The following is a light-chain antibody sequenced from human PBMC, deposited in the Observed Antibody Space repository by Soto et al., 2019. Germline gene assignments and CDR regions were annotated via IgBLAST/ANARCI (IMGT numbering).Light chain of an antibody. CDR1: QSVSSA. Sequence: EIVMTQSPATLSVSPGERATLSCRASQSVSSAVAWYQQKRGQAPRLLIYGASTRATGIPARFSGSGSGTQFTLTIRSLQSEDFAVYYCKQYNNWPQTFGQGTKVDIK. CDR3: KQYNNWPQT. CDR2: GAS. J-gene: IGKJ1*01. V-gene: IGKV3-15*01.